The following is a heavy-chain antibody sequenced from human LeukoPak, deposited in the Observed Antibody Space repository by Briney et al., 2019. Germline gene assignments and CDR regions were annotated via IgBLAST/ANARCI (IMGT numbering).Heavy chain of an antibody. J-gene: IGHJ6*02. CDR1: GFTFSSYV. V-gene: IGHV3-30-3*01. CDR3: ARDGS. Sequence: GGSLRLSRVASGFTFSSYVMHWVRQAPGKGLEWVAVISYDGNNKYYGDSVKGRFTISRDNSKNTLYLQMNSLRAEDTAVYYCARDGSWGQGTTVTVSS. CDR2: ISYDGNNK.